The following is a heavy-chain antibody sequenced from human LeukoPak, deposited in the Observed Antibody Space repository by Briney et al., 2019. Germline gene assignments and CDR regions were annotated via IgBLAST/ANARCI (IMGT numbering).Heavy chain of an antibody. D-gene: IGHD6-6*01. Sequence: ASVKVSCKASGYTFTGYYMHWVRQAPGQGLEWMGWINTNTGNPTYAQGFTGRFVFSLDTSVSTAYLQISSLKAEDTAVYYCARGIGGLAARDWFDPWGQGTLVTVSS. V-gene: IGHV7-4-1*02. CDR3: ARGIGGLAARDWFDP. CDR1: GYTFTGYY. J-gene: IGHJ5*02. CDR2: INTNTGNP.